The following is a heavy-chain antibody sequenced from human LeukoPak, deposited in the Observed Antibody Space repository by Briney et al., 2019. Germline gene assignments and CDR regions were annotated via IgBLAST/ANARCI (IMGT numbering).Heavy chain of an antibody. CDR1: LGTPSTDA. D-gene: IGHD5-18*01. J-gene: IGHJ5*02. CDR3: ARGVGQLWNKRNWFDP. Sequence: SVNVSCTASLGTPSTDATSGMRHAPGQGSGWMGGVIPIFGAANSAQKFQGRVTITADKATSTAYMELSSLRSEDTAVYYCARGVGQLWNKRNWFDPWGQGALVTVSS. CDR2: VIPIFGAA. V-gene: IGHV1-69*06.